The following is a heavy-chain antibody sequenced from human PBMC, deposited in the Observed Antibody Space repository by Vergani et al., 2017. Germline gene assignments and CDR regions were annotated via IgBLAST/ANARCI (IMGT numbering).Heavy chain of an antibody. J-gene: IGHJ6*02. CDR1: GFTFGSYS. V-gene: IGHV3-21*01. Sequence: EVQLVESGGGLVKPGESPRLSCVASGFTFGSYSMIWVRQAPGKGLEWVSSISSGSSYIYYADSVKGRFTISRDNAKNSLYLQMNRLRAEDTAVYYCAREGSGSYYNYYYGMDVWGQGTTVTVSS. CDR2: ISSGSSYI. D-gene: IGHD3-10*01. CDR3: AREGSGSYYNYYYGMDV.